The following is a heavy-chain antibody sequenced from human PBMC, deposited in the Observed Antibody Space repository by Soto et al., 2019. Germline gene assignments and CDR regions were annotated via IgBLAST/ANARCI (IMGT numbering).Heavy chain of an antibody. CDR3: AKDRALENQAPYGMDV. J-gene: IGHJ6*02. CDR2: ISGRGDHR. D-gene: IGHD2-2*01. CDR1: PIIGYNFAA. V-gene: IGHV3-23*01. Sequence: EMQLFESGGGLGQPGGSLRLSCVAYPIIGYNFAAMSWVRQTPERGLEWVSTISGRGDHRYYADSVKGRFTISRDNSKNRLYLQMDGLRVDDTAIYYCAKDRALENQAPYGMDVWGEGTKIT.